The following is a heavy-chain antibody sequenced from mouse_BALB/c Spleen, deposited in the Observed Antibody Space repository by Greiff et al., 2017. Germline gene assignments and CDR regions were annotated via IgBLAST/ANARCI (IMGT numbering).Heavy chain of an antibody. Sequence: EVQLHHSGPELVKPGASVKISCKASGYSFTGYFMNWVMQSHGKSLEWIGRINPYNGDTFYNQKLKGKATLTVDKSSSTAHMELRSLASEDSAVYYCAREGGNDWGQGTTLTVSS. CDR1: GYSFTGYF. CDR3: AREGGND. J-gene: IGHJ2*01. V-gene: IGHV1-20*02. CDR2: INPYNGDT.